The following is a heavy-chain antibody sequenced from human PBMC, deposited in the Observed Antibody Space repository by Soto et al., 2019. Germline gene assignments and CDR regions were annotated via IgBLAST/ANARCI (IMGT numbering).Heavy chain of an antibody. CDR1: GGTFSSYA. Sequence: QVQLVQSGAEVKKPGSSVKVSCKVSGGTFSSYAISWVRQAPGQGLEWMGGIIPIFGTANYAQKFQGRVTITADESTSTAYMELSSLRSEDTAVYYCARSPGITMIVVVLQDAFDIWGQGTMVTVSS. J-gene: IGHJ3*02. CDR3: ARSPGITMIVVVLQDAFDI. D-gene: IGHD3-22*01. V-gene: IGHV1-69*01. CDR2: IIPIFGTA.